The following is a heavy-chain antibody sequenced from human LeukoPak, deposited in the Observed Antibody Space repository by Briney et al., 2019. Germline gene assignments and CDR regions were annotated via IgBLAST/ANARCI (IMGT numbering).Heavy chain of an antibody. J-gene: IGHJ3*02. D-gene: IGHD3/OR15-3a*01. CDR2: VGNASPTI. CDR1: GFNLSRYA. CDR3: ARGDDLQQRNYALDI. V-gene: IGHV3-21*01. Sequence: GGSLRLSCAASGFNLSRYAMNWVRQAPGKGLEWVSSVGNASPTIYYADSVKGGSTFSSDNAKHSLYLQMNNLRDEDTAVYYCARGDDLQQRNYALDIWGQGTMVTVSS.